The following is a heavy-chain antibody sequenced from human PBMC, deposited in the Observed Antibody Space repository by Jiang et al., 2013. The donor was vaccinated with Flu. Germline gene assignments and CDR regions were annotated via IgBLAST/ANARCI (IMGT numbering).Heavy chain of an antibody. CDR1: GGSISSSF. J-gene: IGHJ5*02. V-gene: IGHV4-59*01. CDR2: IYYSGST. Sequence: PGLVKPSETLSLTCTVSGGSISSSFWSWIRQSPGKGLEWIGYIYYSGSTKYNPSLKSRVAIAVDTSKNQFSLKLRSVTASDTAVYYCARDTSTVVNSRFDPWGQGTLVTVSS. D-gene: IGHD4-23*01. CDR3: ARDTSTVVNSRFDP.